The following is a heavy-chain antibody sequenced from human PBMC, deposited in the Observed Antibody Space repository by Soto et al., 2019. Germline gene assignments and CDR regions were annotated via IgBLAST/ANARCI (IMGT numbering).Heavy chain of an antibody. V-gene: IGHV1-18*01. D-gene: IGHD2-15*01. Sequence: ASVKVSCKASGYTFTSYGISWVRQAPGQGLEWMGWISAYNGNTNYAQKLQGRVTMTTDTSTSTAYMELRSLRSDDTAVYYCARDSRLRPYNWFDPWGQGTLVTVSS. J-gene: IGHJ5*02. CDR2: ISAYNGNT. CDR1: GYTFTSYG. CDR3: ARDSRLRPYNWFDP.